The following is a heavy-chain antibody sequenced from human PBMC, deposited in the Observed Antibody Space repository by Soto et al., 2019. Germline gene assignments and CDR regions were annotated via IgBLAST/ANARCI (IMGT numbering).Heavy chain of an antibody. CDR3: ASDMSTT. Sequence: QVQLVQSGAEVKKPGASVKVSCKASVYTFTSHDIHWMRQATGQGLEWMGWMNPNSGHTNYAQKFQGRVTMTRDTSISTAYMELTNLRSEDTAIYYCASDMSTTWGQGTLVTVSS. CDR2: MNPNSGHT. D-gene: IGHD2-2*01. J-gene: IGHJ5*02. CDR1: VYTFTSHD. V-gene: IGHV1-8*01.